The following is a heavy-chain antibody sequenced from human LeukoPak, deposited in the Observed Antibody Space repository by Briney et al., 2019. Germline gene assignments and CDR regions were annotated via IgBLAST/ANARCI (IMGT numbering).Heavy chain of an antibody. J-gene: IGHJ4*02. D-gene: IGHD5-24*01. Sequence: HPGGSLRDSCTASGFTFSDYAMSWVRQAPGKGLEWVSGISGSGGSIRYADSVKGRFIISRDNSKNALYLQMNYLRAEDTAVYYCAKGGDGYNYYFDYWGQETLVTVSS. V-gene: IGHV3-23*01. CDR2: ISGSGGSI. CDR3: AKGGDGYNYYFDY. CDR1: GFTFSDYA.